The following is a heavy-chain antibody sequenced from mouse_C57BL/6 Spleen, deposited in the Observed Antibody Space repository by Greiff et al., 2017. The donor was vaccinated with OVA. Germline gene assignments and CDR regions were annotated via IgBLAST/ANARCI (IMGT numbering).Heavy chain of an antibody. CDR2: IDPEDGDT. CDR3: TSSVYYGSSYGYFDV. CDR1: GFNIKDYY. J-gene: IGHJ1*03. D-gene: IGHD1-1*01. Sequence: VQLQQSGAELVRPGASVTLSCTASGFNIKDYYMHWVKQRPEQGLEWIGRIDPEDGDTESAQKFQGKATMTADTSSNTAYLQLSSLTSEDTAVYYCTSSVYYGSSYGYFDVWGTGTTVTVSS. V-gene: IGHV14-1*01.